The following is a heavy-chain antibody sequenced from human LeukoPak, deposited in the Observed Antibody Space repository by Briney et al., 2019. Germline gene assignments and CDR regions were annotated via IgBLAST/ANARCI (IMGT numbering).Heavy chain of an antibody. CDR3: ARGPYYDFWSGYLGSDNWFDP. D-gene: IGHD3-3*01. V-gene: IGHV1-2*02. CDR2: INPNSGGT. CDR1: GYTFTGYY. J-gene: IGHJ5*02. Sequence: ASVKVSCKASGYTFTGYYVHWVRQAPGQGLEWMGWINPNSGGTNYAQKFQGRVTMTRDTSISTAYMELSRLRSDDTAVYYCARGPYYDFWSGYLGSDNWFDPWGQGTLVTVSS.